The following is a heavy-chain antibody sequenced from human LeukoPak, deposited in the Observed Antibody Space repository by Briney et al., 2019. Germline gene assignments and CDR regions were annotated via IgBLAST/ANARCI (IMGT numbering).Heavy chain of an antibody. D-gene: IGHD4-23*01. Sequence: PGGSLRLSCAASGFTFTSYAMSWVRRAPGKGLECISVISGSGGTTYYAGSVKGRFTISRDNSKNALYLQMNSLRAEDTAVYYCAKDRSLDGGDSGGYFDYWGRGTLVSVSS. CDR2: ISGSGGTT. CDR3: AKDRSLDGGDSGGYFDY. CDR1: GFTFTSYA. J-gene: IGHJ4*02. V-gene: IGHV3-23*01.